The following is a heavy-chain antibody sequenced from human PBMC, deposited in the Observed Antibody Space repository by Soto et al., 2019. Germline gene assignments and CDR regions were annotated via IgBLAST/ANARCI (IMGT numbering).Heavy chain of an antibody. V-gene: IGHV4-61*01. D-gene: IGHD3-10*01. CDR1: GGSVSSGSYY. J-gene: IGHJ4*02. Sequence: SETLSLTCTVSGGSVSSGSYYWSWIRQPPGKGLEWIGYIYYSGSTNYNPSLKSRVTISVDTSKNQFSLKLSSVTAADTAVYYCARESYGTGSYYKGPFDYWGQGTLVTVSS. CDR2: IYYSGST. CDR3: ARESYGTGSYYKGPFDY.